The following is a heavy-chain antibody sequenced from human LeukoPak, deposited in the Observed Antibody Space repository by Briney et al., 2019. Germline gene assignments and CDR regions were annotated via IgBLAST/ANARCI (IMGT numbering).Heavy chain of an antibody. CDR3: ARDGSENYYGSGSYYNPSLGPSVDY. CDR2: ISYDGSNK. Sequence: GGSLRLSCAASGFTFSSYAMHWVRQAPGKGLEWVAVISYDGSNKYYADPVKGRFTISRDNSKNTLYLQMNSLRAEDTAVYYCARDGSENYYGSGSYYNPSLGPSVDYWGQGTLVTVSS. D-gene: IGHD3-10*01. J-gene: IGHJ4*02. CDR1: GFTFSSYA. V-gene: IGHV3-30*04.